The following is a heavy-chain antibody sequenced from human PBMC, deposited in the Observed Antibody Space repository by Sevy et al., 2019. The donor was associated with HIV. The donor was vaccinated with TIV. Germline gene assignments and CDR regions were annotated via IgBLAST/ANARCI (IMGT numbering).Heavy chain of an antibody. Sequence: ASVKVSCKVSGYSLTKLSIHWVRQGPGKGLELMGDFDVQDGETIYAKKFQGRLKMTVDTNTDTAYIELSRLTSEDTAVYYCAAVGLRYCSGSSCYQGDWFDPWGQGSLVTVSS. D-gene: IGHD2-15*01. CDR2: FDVQDGET. J-gene: IGHJ5*02. CDR1: GYSLTKLS. CDR3: AAVGLRYCSGSSCYQGDWFDP. V-gene: IGHV1-24*01.